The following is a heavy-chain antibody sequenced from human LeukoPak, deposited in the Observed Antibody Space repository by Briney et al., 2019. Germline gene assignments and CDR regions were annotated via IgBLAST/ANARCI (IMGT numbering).Heavy chain of an antibody. D-gene: IGHD3-16*02. V-gene: IGHV4-34*01. Sequence: SSETLSLTCAVYGGSFSGYYWSWIRQPPGKGLEWIGEINHSGSTNYNPSLKSRVTISVDTSKNQFSLKLSSVTAADTAVYYCAREGYDYVWGSYRLFDYWGQGTLVTVSS. CDR3: AREGYDYVWGSYRLFDY. CDR2: INHSGST. J-gene: IGHJ4*02. CDR1: GGSFSGYY.